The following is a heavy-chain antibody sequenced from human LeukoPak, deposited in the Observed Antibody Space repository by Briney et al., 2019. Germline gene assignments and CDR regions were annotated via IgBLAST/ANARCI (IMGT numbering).Heavy chain of an antibody. J-gene: IGHJ4*02. D-gene: IGHD5-24*01. V-gene: IGHV4-34*01. CDR2: INHSGST. CDR3: ARPRDGYNTFDY. Sequence: PSETLSLTCAVYGGSFSGYYWSWIRQPPGKGLEWIGEINHSGSTNYNPSLKSRVTIPVDMSKNQFSLKLSSVTAADTAVYYCARPRDGYNTFDYWGQGTLVTVSS. CDR1: GGSFSGYY.